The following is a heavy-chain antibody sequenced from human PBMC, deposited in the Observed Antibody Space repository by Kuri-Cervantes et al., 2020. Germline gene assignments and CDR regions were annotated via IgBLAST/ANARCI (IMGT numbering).Heavy chain of an antibody. J-gene: IGHJ4*02. Sequence: ESLKISCTVSGGSISSYYWGWIRQPPGKGLEWIGSIYYSGSTYYNPSLKSRVTISVDTSKNQFSLKLSSVTAADTAVYYCARDEGQQLVLDYWGQGTLVTVSS. V-gene: IGHV4-39*07. CDR1: GGSISSYY. D-gene: IGHD6-13*01. CDR2: IYYSGST. CDR3: ARDEGQQLVLDY.